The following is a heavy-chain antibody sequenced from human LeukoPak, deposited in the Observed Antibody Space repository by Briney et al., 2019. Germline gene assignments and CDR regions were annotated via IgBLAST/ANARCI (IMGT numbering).Heavy chain of an antibody. CDR1: GFTFSSYW. CDR3: ATRYCTIPACRASSYHCMDN. J-gene: IGHJ6*03. CDR2: IKQDGSEA. V-gene: IGHV3-7*01. Sequence: SGGSLRLSCAASGFTFSSYWMTWVRQAPGKGLEWVANIKQDGSEAYVDSVKGRFTVSRDNAKNSLYLQLNSLGAEDTAVYYCATRYCTIPACRASSYHCMDNWGKGTTVTVSS. D-gene: IGHD2-8*01.